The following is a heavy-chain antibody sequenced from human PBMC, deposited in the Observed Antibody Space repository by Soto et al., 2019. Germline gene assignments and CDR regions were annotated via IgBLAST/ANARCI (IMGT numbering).Heavy chain of an antibody. Sequence: GGSLRLSCTASGFTFNTHWMHWVRQAPGKGLVWVSRIYFDGITTNYADSAKGRLTVSRDNAKNTVYLHVNTLRDEDTAVYYCARGGAMGVDYWGQGTLVTVSS. CDR2: IYFDGITT. D-gene: IGHD1-26*01. J-gene: IGHJ4*02. CDR1: GFTFNTHW. V-gene: IGHV3-74*01. CDR3: ARGGAMGVDY.